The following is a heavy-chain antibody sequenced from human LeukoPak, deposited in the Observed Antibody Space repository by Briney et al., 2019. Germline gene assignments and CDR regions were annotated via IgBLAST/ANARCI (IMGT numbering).Heavy chain of an antibody. V-gene: IGHV1-46*01. D-gene: IGHD3-16*02. CDR3: AMWAGELSTNYYYYYMDV. CDR1: GYTFTSYY. J-gene: IGHJ6*03. CDR2: INPSGGST. Sequence: ASVKVSCKASGYTFTSYYMHWVRQAPGQGLEWMGIINPSGGSTSYAQKFQDRVTMTRDMSTSTVYMELSSLRSEDTAVYYCAMWAGELSTNYYYYYMDVWGKGTTVTVSS.